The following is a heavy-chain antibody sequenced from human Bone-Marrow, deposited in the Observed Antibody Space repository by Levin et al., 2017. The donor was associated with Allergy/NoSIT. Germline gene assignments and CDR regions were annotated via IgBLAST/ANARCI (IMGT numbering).Heavy chain of an antibody. CDR1: GFTFRSYS. Sequence: GGSLRLSCVVSGFTFRSYSMHWVRQAPGKGLEWVALISFDGKNRNYADSVKDRYTVSRDNSKNTLYLQMNLLRGDDTAVFYCGRDSLGGATFLDSIYNCYGIDIWGQATTVAVSS. CDR3: GRDSLGGATFLDSIYNCYGIDI. D-gene: IGHD2/OR15-2a*01. V-gene: IGHV3-30*04. J-gene: IGHJ6*02. CDR2: ISFDGKNR.